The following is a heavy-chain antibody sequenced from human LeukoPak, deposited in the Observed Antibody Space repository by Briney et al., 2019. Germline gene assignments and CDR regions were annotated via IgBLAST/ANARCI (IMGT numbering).Heavy chain of an antibody. J-gene: IGHJ4*02. CDR2: ISWNSGSI. CDR3: AKGAYYGD. CDR1: GFTFDDYA. Sequence: GRSLRLSCAASGFTFDDYAMHWVRQAPGKGLEWASGISWNSGSIGYADSVKGRFTISRDNAKNSLYPQMNSLRAEDTAVYYCAKGAYYGDWGQGTLVTVSS. V-gene: IGHV3-9*01. D-gene: IGHD3-3*01.